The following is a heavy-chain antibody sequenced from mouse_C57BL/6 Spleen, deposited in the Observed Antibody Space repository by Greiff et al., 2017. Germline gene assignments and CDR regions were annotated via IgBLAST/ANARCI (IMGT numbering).Heavy chain of an antibody. CDR1: GYTFTSYW. CDR3: ARWGFRAAQAPRAMDY. V-gene: IGHV1-52*01. J-gene: IGHJ4*01. CDR2: IDPSDSET. D-gene: IGHD3-2*02. Sequence: QVQLKQPGAELVRPGSSVKLSCKASGYTFTSYWMHWVKQRPIQGLEWIGNIDPSDSETHYNQKFKDKATLTVDKSSSTAYMQLSSLTSEDTAVYYCARWGFRAAQAPRAMDYWGQVTTVTVSS.